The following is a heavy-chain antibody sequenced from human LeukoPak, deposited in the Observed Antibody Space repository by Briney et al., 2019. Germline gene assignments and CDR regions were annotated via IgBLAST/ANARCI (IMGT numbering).Heavy chain of an antibody. CDR1: GFTFSSYW. D-gene: IGHD2-2*01. Sequence: PGGSLRLSCAASGFTFSSYWMSWVRQAPGKGLEGVANIKQDGSEKYYVDSVEGRFTISRDNAKNSLYLQMNSLRAEDTAVYYCARGLVVPAIEGVYWGQGTLVTVSS. CDR3: ARGLVVPAIEGVY. CDR2: IKQDGSEK. V-gene: IGHV3-7*01. J-gene: IGHJ4*02.